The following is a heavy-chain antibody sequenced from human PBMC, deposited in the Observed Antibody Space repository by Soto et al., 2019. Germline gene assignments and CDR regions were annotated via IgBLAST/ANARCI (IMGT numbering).Heavy chain of an antibody. CDR2: ILNDGSNR. CDR1: EFTFSNYG. Sequence: QVQLVESGGGVVQPGRSLRLSCAASEFTFSNYGMHWVRQAPGKGLEWVAVILNDGSNRYHADSVKDRFTISRDNSKNTLYLQMNSLRAEETAVYYCARDDEYSGNGMDVWSQGTTVTVS. D-gene: IGHD3-10*01. J-gene: IGHJ6*02. CDR3: ARDDEYSGNGMDV. V-gene: IGHV3-33*01.